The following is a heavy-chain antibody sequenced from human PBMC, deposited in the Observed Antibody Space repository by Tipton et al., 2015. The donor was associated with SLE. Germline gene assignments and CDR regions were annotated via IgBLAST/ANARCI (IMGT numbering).Heavy chain of an antibody. CDR2: INHSGST. CDR1: GGSFSGYY. CDR3: AGPSNGFDP. J-gene: IGHJ5*02. V-gene: IGHV4-34*01. Sequence: TLSLTCAVYGGSFSGYYWSWIRQPPGKGLEWIGEINHSGSTNYNPSPKRRVTISVDTSKNQFSLKLSSVTAADTAVYYCAGPSNGFDPWGQGTLVTVSS.